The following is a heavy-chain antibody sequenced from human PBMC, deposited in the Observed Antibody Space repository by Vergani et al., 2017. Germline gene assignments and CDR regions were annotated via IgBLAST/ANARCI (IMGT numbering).Heavy chain of an antibody. J-gene: IGHJ6*02. D-gene: IGHD6-13*01. CDR2: IYYSGST. V-gene: IGHV4-31*03. CDR3: ARDIPDHWPIAAAGTDYYGMDV. Sequence: QVQLQESGPGLVKPSETLSLTCTVSGGSVSSGSYYWSWIRQPPGKGLEWIGYIYYSGSTYYNPALKSRVTISVDTSKNQFSLKLSSVTAADTAVYYCARDIPDHWPIAAAGTDYYGMDVWGQGTTVTVSS. CDR1: GGSVSSGSYY.